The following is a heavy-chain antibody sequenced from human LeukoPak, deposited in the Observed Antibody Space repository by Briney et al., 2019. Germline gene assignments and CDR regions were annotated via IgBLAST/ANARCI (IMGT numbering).Heavy chain of an antibody. V-gene: IGHV3-21*01. J-gene: IGHJ4*02. CDR2: ISTDNSYR. D-gene: IGHD3-10*01. Sequence: GGSLRLSCAASGFSLSSYSMNWIRQAPGKGLEWVSSISTDNSYRHYADSVKGRFTISRDNSKNTLYLQMNSLRAEDTAVYYCARDMYYYGSGSYQADYWGQGTLVTVSS. CDR3: ARDMYYYGSGSYQADY. CDR1: GFSLSSYS.